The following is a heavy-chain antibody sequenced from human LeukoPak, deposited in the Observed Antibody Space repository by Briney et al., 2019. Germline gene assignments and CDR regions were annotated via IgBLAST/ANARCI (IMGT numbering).Heavy chain of an antibody. V-gene: IGHV1-46*01. J-gene: IGHJ4*02. CDR1: GYTFTSYY. Sequence: ASVKVSCKASGYTFTSYYMHWVRQAPGQGLEWMGIINPSGGSTSYAQKFQGRVTMTRDTSKNQFSLKLSSVTAADTAVYYCARVRTVAGGVDYWGQGTLVTVSS. D-gene: IGHD6-19*01. CDR3: ARVRTVAGGVDY. CDR2: INPSGGST.